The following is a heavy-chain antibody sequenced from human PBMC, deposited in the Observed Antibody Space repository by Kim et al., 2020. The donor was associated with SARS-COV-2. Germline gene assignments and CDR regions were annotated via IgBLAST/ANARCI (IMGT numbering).Heavy chain of an antibody. CDR3: ASTWAGMRFFDY. Sequence: GGSLRLSCAASGFTFSSYSMNWVRQAPGKGLEWVSSISSSSSTIYYADSVKGRFTISRDNAKNSLYLQMNSLRAEDTAVYYCASTWAGMRFFDYWGQGTLVTVSS. D-gene: IGHD3-16*01. V-gene: IGHV3-21*04. CDR2: ISSSSSTI. J-gene: IGHJ4*02. CDR1: GFTFSSYS.